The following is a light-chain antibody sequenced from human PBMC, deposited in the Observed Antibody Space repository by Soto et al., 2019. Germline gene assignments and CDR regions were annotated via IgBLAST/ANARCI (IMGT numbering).Light chain of an antibody. CDR1: QDISYY. J-gene: IGKJ2*01. Sequence: DIQMTPSPSSLSASVGDRVTITCQASQDISYYLNWYQQRPGKAPKLLIYDASKLETGVPSRFSGSGSGTYFTFTISSLQPEDTATYYCQQYDILPSFGQGTKLEIK. CDR2: DAS. CDR3: QQYDILPS. V-gene: IGKV1-33*01.